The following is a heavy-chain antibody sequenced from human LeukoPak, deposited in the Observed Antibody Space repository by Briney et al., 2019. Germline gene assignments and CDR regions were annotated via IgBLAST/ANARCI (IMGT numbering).Heavy chain of an antibody. CDR1: GFTFSTYS. D-gene: IGHD1-26*01. Sequence: GGSLRLSCVASGFTFSTYSMNWVRQAPGKGLEWVSFISSSSSYIYYADSVKGRFTISRDNAKNSLYLQMDSLRAEDTAVYYCARWGSGSSLIDYWGQGTLVTVSS. J-gene: IGHJ4*02. V-gene: IGHV3-21*01. CDR2: ISSSSSYI. CDR3: ARWGSGSSLIDY.